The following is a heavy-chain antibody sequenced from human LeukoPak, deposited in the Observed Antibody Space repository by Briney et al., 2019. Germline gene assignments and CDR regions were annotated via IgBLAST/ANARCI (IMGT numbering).Heavy chain of an antibody. Sequence: GGSLRLSCAASGFTFSSYAMSWVRQAPGKGLEWVSAISGSGGSTYYADSVKGRFTISRDNSKSTLYLQMNSLRAEDTAVYYCAKDKTTVTPEGIGMDVWGQGTTVTVSS. CDR2: ISGSGGST. D-gene: IGHD4-17*01. CDR3: AKDKTTVTPEGIGMDV. V-gene: IGHV3-23*01. CDR1: GFTFSSYA. J-gene: IGHJ6*02.